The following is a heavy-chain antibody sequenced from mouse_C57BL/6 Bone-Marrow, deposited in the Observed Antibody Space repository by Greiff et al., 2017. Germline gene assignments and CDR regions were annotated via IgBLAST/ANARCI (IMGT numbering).Heavy chain of an antibody. CDR2: IYPRSGNT. Sequence: QVQLQQSGAELARPGASVKLSCKASGYTFTSYGISWVKQRTGQGLEWIGEIYPRSGNTYYNEKFKGKATLTADKSSSTAYMELRSLTSEDSAVYFCARRGLYYGSSYVWFAYWGQGTLVTVSA. D-gene: IGHD1-1*01. J-gene: IGHJ3*01. CDR1: GYTFTSYG. CDR3: ARRGLYYGSSYVWFAY. V-gene: IGHV1-81*01.